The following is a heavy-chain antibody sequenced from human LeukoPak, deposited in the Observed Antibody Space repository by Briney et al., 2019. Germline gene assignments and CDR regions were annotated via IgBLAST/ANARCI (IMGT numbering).Heavy chain of an antibody. Sequence: PGGSLRLSCAASGFTFSDYYMSWIRQAPGKGLEWVSYISSSGSTIYYADSVKGRFTISRDNAKNSLYLQMNSLRAEDTAVYYCARKDIVVVVAATDFWFDPWGQGTLVTVSS. CDR1: GFTFSDYY. J-gene: IGHJ5*02. V-gene: IGHV3-11*01. D-gene: IGHD2-15*01. CDR3: ARKDIVVVVAATDFWFDP. CDR2: ISSSGSTI.